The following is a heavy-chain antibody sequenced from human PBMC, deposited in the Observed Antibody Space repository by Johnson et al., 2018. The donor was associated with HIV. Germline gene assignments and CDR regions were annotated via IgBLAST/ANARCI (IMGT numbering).Heavy chain of an antibody. V-gene: IGHV3-64*01. J-gene: IGHJ4*03. Sequence: VYLVESGGGVVQPGRSLRLSCAASGFIFSSYVMHWVRQAPGKGLEWVAVINNGGDTYYANSVEGRFTISRDNSKNTLYLQMGSLGAEDTAVYYCAIPYYYDSGVYHWGQGTVVTVSS. CDR2: VINNGGDT. CDR1: GFIFSSYV. D-gene: IGHD3-22*01. CDR3: AIPYYYDSGVYH.